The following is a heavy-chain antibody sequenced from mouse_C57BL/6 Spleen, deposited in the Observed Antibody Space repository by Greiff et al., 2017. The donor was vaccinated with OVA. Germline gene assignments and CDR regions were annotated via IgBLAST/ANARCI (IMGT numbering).Heavy chain of an antibody. Sequence: VQVVESGAELAKPGASVKLSCKASGYTFTSYWMHWVKQRPGQGLEWIGYINPSSGYTKYNQKFKDKATLTADKSSSTAYMQLSSLTYEDSAVYYCARGRDWDYYAMDYWGQGTSVTVSS. CDR3: ARGRDWDYYAMDY. CDR2: INPSSGYT. J-gene: IGHJ4*01. D-gene: IGHD4-1*01. V-gene: IGHV1-7*01. CDR1: GYTFTSYW.